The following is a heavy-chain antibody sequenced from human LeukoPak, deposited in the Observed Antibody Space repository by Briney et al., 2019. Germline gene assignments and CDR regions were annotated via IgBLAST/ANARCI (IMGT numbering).Heavy chain of an antibody. D-gene: IGHD3-10*01. CDR2: IIPIFGIA. Sequence: GASVKVSCKASGGTFSRYAISWVRQAPGQGLEWMGRIIPIFGIANYAQKFQGRVTITADKSTSTAYMELSSLRSEDTAVYYCARGGDPDYYYYYGMDVWGQGTTVTVSS. CDR3: ARGGDPDYYYYYGMDV. V-gene: IGHV1-69*04. J-gene: IGHJ6*02. CDR1: GGTFSRYA.